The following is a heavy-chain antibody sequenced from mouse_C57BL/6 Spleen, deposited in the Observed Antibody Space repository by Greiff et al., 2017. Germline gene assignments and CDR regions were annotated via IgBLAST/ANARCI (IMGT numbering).Heavy chain of an antibody. Sequence: QVQLKQPGAELVKPGASVKLSCKASGYTFTSYWMQWVKQRPGQGLEWIGEIDPSDSYTNYNQKFKGKATLTVDTSSSTAYMQLSSLTSEDSAVYYCARGGESIKDYFDYWGQGTTLTVSS. D-gene: IGHD1-1*01. CDR2: IDPSDSYT. J-gene: IGHJ2*01. V-gene: IGHV1-50*01. CDR3: ARGGESIKDYFDY. CDR1: GYTFTSYW.